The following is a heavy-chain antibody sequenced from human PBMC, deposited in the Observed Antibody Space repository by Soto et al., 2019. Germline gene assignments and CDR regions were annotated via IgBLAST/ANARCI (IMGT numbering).Heavy chain of an antibody. CDR2: ISYDGSNK. D-gene: IGHD7-27*01. V-gene: IGHV3-30*18. Sequence: GGSLRLSCAASGFTFSSYGMHWVRQAPGKGLEWVAVISYDGSNKYYADSVKGRFTISRDNSKNTLYLQMNSLRAEDTAVYYCAKEKLTGGYYFDYWGQGTLVTVSS. CDR1: GFTFSSYG. CDR3: AKEKLTGGYYFDY. J-gene: IGHJ4*02.